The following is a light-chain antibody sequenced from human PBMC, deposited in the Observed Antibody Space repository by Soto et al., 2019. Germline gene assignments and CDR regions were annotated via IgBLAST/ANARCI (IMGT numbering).Light chain of an antibody. V-gene: IGKV3-20*01. CDR2: GAS. CDR1: QSVSSSY. J-gene: IGKJ5*01. Sequence: IVLTQSPGTLSLSPGERATLSCRASQSVSSSYLAWYQQKPGQAPRLLIYGASSRATGIPDRFSGSGSGTDFTLTISRLEPEDFAVHYCQQYGSSPSDFGQGTRLEIK. CDR3: QQYGSSPSD.